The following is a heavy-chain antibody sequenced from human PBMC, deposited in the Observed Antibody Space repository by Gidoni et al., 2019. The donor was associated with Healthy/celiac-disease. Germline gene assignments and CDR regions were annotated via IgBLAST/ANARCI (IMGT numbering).Heavy chain of an antibody. J-gene: IGHJ4*02. CDR3: SKSGDIWGNHLDIDY. CDR1: GFTFSSYA. CDR2: MSGSGGST. D-gene: IGHD3-16*01. V-gene: IGHV3-23*01. Sequence: EVQLLESGGGLVQPGGSMRLAGAASGFTFSSYAMSWVRQAPGKGLEWVSAMSGSGGSTYYADSVDGRFTISRDNSKNTLYLQMNSQRAEDTAVYYCSKSGDIWGNHLDIDYWGQGTLVTVSS.